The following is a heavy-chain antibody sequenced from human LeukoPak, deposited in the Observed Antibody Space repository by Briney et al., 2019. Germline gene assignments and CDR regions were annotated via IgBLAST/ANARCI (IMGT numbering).Heavy chain of an antibody. Sequence: ASVKVSCRASGYTFTVYYMHWVRQAPGQGLEWMGWINPNSGGTNYAQKFQGRVTMTRDTSISTAYMELSRLRSDDTAVYYCARGRVFSAFGWFDPWGQGTLVTVSS. J-gene: IGHJ5*02. V-gene: IGHV1-2*02. CDR1: GYTFTVYY. CDR3: ARGRVFSAFGWFDP. CDR2: INPNSGGT. D-gene: IGHD3-10*01.